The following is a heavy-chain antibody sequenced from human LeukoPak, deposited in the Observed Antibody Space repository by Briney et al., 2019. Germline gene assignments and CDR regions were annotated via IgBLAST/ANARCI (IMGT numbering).Heavy chain of an antibody. V-gene: IGHV3-48*01. J-gene: IGHJ4*02. CDR1: GFTFSSYS. CDR2: ISSSSSTI. CDR3: ARGLAAGGY. Sequence: GGSLRLSCAASGFTFSSYSMNWVRQAPGKGLEWVSYISSSSSTIYYADSVKGRFTISRDNSKNTLYLQMDSLRAEDTAVYYCARGLAAGGYWGQGTLVTVSS. D-gene: IGHD6-13*01.